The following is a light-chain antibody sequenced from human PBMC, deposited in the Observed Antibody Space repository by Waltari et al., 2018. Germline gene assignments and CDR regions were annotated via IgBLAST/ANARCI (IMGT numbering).Light chain of an antibody. CDR3: QQYHSLPT. CDR2: EAS. Sequence: DIQMTQSPSPLSASVGDRVTITCQASQDITNSLVWYQQKPGKAPKLLIFEASSLETGVPSRFRGSGSGTDFTFTISRLQPEDVATYYCQQYHSLPTFGQGTRLEIK. J-gene: IGKJ5*01. CDR1: QDITNS. V-gene: IGKV1-33*01.